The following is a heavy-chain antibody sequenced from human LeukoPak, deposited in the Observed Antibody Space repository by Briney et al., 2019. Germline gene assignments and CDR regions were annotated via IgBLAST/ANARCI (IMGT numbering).Heavy chain of an antibody. J-gene: IGHJ3*02. D-gene: IGHD1-14*01. Sequence: PSETLCLTCTVSGGSISSYYWSWIRQPPGKGLEWIGYIYYSGSTNYNPSLKSRVTISVDTSKNQFSLKLSSVTAADTAVYYCASGPEDDAFDIWGQGTMVTVSS. CDR1: GGSISSYY. V-gene: IGHV4-59*01. CDR2: IYYSGST. CDR3: ASGPEDDAFDI.